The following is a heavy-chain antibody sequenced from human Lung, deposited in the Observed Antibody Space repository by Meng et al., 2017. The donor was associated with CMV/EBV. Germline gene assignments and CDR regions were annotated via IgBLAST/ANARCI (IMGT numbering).Heavy chain of an antibody. D-gene: IGHD2-15*01. CDR2: FVNYVDT. CDR1: GYTFGSYG. CDR3: ASGTPGRSYCDY. Sequence: VHLLQSGTEVKKPWASVRVSCKASGYTFGSYGICWVRQAPGQGLEWMGWFVNYVDTYPAPKFQGRVTMTTDTHTNTAFMELRSLTSDDTAVYYCASGTPGRSYCDYWGQGTLVTVSS. J-gene: IGHJ4*02. V-gene: IGHV1-18*01.